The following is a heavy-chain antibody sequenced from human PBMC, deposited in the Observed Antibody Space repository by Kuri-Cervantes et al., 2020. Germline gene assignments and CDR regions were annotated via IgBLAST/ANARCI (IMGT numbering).Heavy chain of an antibody. Sequence: GESLKISCKGSGYSFTSYGIGWVRQMPGKGLEWMGIIYPGDSDTRYSPSFQGQVTISADKSISTAYLQWSSLKASDTAMYYCARHLLGRYYDYVWGSYRKGVGYYYYGMDVWGQGTTVTVSS. V-gene: IGHV5-51*01. D-gene: IGHD3-16*02. CDR2: IYPGDSDT. CDR3: ARHLLGRYYDYVWGSYRKGVGYYYYGMDV. J-gene: IGHJ6*02. CDR1: GYSFTSYG.